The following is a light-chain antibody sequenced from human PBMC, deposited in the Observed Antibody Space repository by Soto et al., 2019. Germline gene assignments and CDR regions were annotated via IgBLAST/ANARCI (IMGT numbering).Light chain of an antibody. CDR1: QSVSSTY. CDR3: QPDGSSPRKT. V-gene: IGKV3-20*01. CDR2: GAS. Sequence: EIALTLSPGALSLSPEERATLSCRASQSVSSTYLAWYQQKPGQAPRPLIYGASSRATGIPDRFNGSGFGTDFTLTISSLEPEDLAMPYCQPDGSSPRKTFGQGARPEI. J-gene: IGKJ5*01.